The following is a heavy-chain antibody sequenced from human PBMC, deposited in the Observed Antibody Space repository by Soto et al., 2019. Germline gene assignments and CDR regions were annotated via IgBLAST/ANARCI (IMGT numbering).Heavy chain of an antibody. Sequence: QVQLVQSGAEVKKPGASVKVSCKASGYTFTSYGISWVRQAPGQGLEWMGWISAYNGNTNYAQKLQGRVTMTTDTSTSTAYMELRSMRSDDTAVNYCARDTAMVKRVSRGMVTISYWGQGTLVTVSS. J-gene: IGHJ4*02. CDR3: ARDTAMVKRVSRGMVTISY. CDR2: ISAYNGNT. D-gene: IGHD5-18*01. V-gene: IGHV1-18*04. CDR1: GYTFTSYG.